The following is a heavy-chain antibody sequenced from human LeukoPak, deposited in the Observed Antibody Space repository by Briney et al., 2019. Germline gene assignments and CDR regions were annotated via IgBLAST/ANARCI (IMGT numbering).Heavy chain of an antibody. J-gene: IGHJ6*03. Sequence: PSETLSLTCTVSGGSISSYYWSWIRQPPGKGLEWIGYIYYSGSTNYNPSLKSRVTISVDTSKNQFSLKLSSVTAADTAVYYCATELELSHYYYYMDVWGKGTTVTVSS. CDR3: ATELELSHYYYYMDV. CDR1: GGSISSYY. CDR2: IYYSGST. D-gene: IGHD1-7*01. V-gene: IGHV4-59*01.